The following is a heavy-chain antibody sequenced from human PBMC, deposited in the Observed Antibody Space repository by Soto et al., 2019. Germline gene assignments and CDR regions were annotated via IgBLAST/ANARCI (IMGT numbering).Heavy chain of an antibody. D-gene: IGHD6-19*01. CDR2: ISASNGNT. Sequence: QVQLVQSGAEVKKPGASVKVSCKASGYTFTSYGISWVRQAPGQGLEWMGWISASNGNTNYAQKLQGRVTMTTDTSTSTAYMELRSLRSDDTAVYYCARGVPGIAVAGTPNWYFDLWGRGTLVTVSS. CDR3: ARGVPGIAVAGTPNWYFDL. V-gene: IGHV1-18*01. J-gene: IGHJ2*01. CDR1: GYTFTSYG.